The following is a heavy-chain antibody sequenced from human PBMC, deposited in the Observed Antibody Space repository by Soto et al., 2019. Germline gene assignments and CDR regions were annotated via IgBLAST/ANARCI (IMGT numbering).Heavy chain of an antibody. CDR1: GYTFTGYY. D-gene: IGHD6-13*01. J-gene: IGHJ2*01. V-gene: IGHV1-2*04. CDR3: ARGVGSSWYWYFDL. CDR2: INPNSGGT. Sequence: ASVKVSCKASGYTFTGYYMHWVRQAPGQGLEWMGWINPNSGGTNYAQKFQGWVTMTRDTYISTAYMELSRLRSDDTAVYYCARGVGSSWYWYFDLWGRGTLVTVSS.